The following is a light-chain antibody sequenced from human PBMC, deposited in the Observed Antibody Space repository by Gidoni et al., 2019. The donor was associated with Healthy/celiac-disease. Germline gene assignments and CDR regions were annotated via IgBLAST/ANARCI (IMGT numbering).Light chain of an antibody. V-gene: IGKV3-20*01. J-gene: IGKJ4*01. Sequence: EIVLTQSPGTLSLSPGERATLPRMASQCVSSRYLAWYQQKPGQGPRLLIYGASSRATGIPDRFRGSGSGTDFTLTISRLEPEDFAVYYCQQYGSSPLTFGGGTKVEIK. CDR3: QQYGSSPLT. CDR2: GAS. CDR1: QCVSSRY.